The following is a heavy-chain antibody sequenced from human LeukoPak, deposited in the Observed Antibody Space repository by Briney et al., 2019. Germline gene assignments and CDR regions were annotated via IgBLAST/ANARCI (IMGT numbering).Heavy chain of an antibody. J-gene: IGHJ3*02. CDR1: GYSFTSYW. D-gene: IGHD2-15*01. Sequence: GESLKISCKGSGYSFTSYWIGWVRQMPGKGLEWMGIIYPGDSDTRYSPSFQGQVTISADKSISTAYLQWSSLKASDTAMYYCASMPRGSGLIYDDAFDIWGQGTMVTVSS. CDR3: ASMPRGSGLIYDDAFDI. V-gene: IGHV5-51*01. CDR2: IYPGDSDT.